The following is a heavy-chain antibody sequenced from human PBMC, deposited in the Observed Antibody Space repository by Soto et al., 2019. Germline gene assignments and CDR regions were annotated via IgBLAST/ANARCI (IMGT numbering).Heavy chain of an antibody. CDR1: GFNFDSHT. Sequence: QVQLVESGGGVVQPGRSLRLSCTASGFNFDSHTMHWVRQSPGKGLERVALISFAGSLNYDSDSVKDRFSSSRDNSKNAVLLEMNSLRPEDTAVYYWARTYSSSWNCLDYWGQGVQVIVSS. V-gene: IGHV3-30*04. J-gene: IGHJ4*02. D-gene: IGHD6-13*01. CDR3: ARTYSSSWNCLDY. CDR2: ISFAGSLN.